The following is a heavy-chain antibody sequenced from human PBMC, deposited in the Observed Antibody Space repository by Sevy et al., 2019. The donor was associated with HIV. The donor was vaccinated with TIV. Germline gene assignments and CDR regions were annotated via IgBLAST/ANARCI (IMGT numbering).Heavy chain of an antibody. V-gene: IGHV3-30*02. CDR3: AKEYSYGYYFDY. Sequence: GGSLRLSCAASGFTFSSYGMHWVRQAPGKGLEWVAFIWYDGSNKYYADSVKGRFTISRDNSKNTLYLQMNSLRAEETAVYYCAKEYSYGYYFDYWGQGTLVTVSS. CDR1: GFTFSSYG. J-gene: IGHJ4*02. D-gene: IGHD5-18*01. CDR2: IWYDGSNK.